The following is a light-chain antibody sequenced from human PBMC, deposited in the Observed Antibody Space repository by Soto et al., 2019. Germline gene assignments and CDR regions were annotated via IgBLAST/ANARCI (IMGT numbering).Light chain of an antibody. J-gene: IGLJ3*02. CDR1: ISNVGAGYD. CDR3: QSYDSSLSAVG. CDR2: GNN. Sequence: QSVLTQPPSVSGTPGQRVTISCIGSISNVGAGYDVHWYQQLPGAAPKLLISGNNNRPSGVPDRFSGSKSGTSASLAIGGLQAEDEADYYCQSYDSSLSAVGFGGGTKLTVL. V-gene: IGLV1-40*01.